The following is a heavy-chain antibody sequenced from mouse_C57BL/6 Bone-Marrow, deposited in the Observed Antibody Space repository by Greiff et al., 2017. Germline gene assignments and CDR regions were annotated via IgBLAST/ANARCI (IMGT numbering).Heavy chain of an antibody. CDR3: ARLYYYGSSRDY. D-gene: IGHD1-1*01. CDR2: INPNNGGT. V-gene: IGHV1-22*01. Sequence: EVQLQQSGPELVKPGASVKMSCKASGYTFTDYNMHWVKQSHGKSLEWIGYINPNNGGTSYNQKFKGKATLTVNKSSSTAYMELRSLTSEDSAVYYCARLYYYGSSRDYWGQGTTLTVSS. J-gene: IGHJ2*01. CDR1: GYTFTDYN.